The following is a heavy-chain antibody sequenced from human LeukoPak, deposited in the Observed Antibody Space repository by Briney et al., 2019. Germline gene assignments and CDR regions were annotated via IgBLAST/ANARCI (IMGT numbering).Heavy chain of an antibody. Sequence: ASVKVSCKASGYTFTSYAMHWVRQAPGQRLEWMGWINAGNGNTNYAQKLQGRVTMTTDTSTSTAYMELRSLRSDDTAVYYCARGGPTGSYYYSYMDVWGKGTTVTVSS. CDR3: ARGGPTGSYYYSYMDV. CDR2: INAGNGNT. V-gene: IGHV1-3*01. J-gene: IGHJ6*03. D-gene: IGHD7-27*01. CDR1: GYTFTSYA.